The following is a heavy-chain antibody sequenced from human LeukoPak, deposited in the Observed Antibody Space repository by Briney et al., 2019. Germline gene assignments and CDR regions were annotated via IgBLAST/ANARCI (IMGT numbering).Heavy chain of an antibody. CDR1: GFTFSSYW. CDR3: ARDSRIAGGDY. Sequence: GGTLRLSCAASGFTFSSYWMHWVRQAPGKGLVWVSRINSDGSSTSYADSVKGRFTISRDNAKNTLYLQMNSLRAEDTAVYYCARDSRIAGGDYWGQGTLVTVSS. CDR2: INSDGSST. J-gene: IGHJ4*02. V-gene: IGHV3-74*01. D-gene: IGHD6-13*01.